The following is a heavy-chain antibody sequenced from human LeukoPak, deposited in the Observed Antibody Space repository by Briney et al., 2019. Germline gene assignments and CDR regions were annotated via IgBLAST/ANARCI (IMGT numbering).Heavy chain of an antibody. CDR3: ARLTMLDYVPPGDYGMDV. J-gene: IGHJ6*02. V-gene: IGHV4-59*08. D-gene: IGHD4-17*01. Sequence: SETLSLTCTVSGVSISSYYWSWIRQPPGKGLEWIGYIYYSGSTNYNPSLKSRVTISVDTSKNQFSLKLSSVTAADTAVYYCARLTMLDYVPPGDYGMDVWGQGTTVTVSS. CDR2: IYYSGST. CDR1: GVSISSYY.